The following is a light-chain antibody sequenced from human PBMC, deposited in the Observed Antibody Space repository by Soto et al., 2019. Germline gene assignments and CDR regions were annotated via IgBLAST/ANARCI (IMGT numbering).Light chain of an antibody. V-gene: IGLV2-11*01. J-gene: IGLJ2*01. CDR3: CSYAGSYTFVV. CDR2: DVI. Sequence: QSALTQPRSVSGSPGQSVTISCTGTSSGVGGYNYVSWYQQHPGKAPKLLIYDVIKRPSGVPDRFSGSKSGNTASLTISGLQAEDEADYYCCSYAGSYTFVVFGGGPKLTVL. CDR1: SSGVGGYNY.